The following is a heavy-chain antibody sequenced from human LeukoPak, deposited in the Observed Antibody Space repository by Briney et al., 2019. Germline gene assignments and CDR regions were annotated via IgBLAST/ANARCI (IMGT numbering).Heavy chain of an antibody. V-gene: IGHV3-11*01. CDR1: GFIFSDYY. CDR3: ARDGFDFWSGLGVNYFDY. Sequence: GGSLRLSCAVSGFIFSDYYMSWIRQAPGKGLEWVSYISTSGSAIYYADSVKGRFIISRDNAKNSLFLQMNSLRADDTAVYYCARDGFDFWSGLGVNYFDYWGQGTLVTVSS. D-gene: IGHD3-3*01. J-gene: IGHJ4*02. CDR2: ISTSGSAI.